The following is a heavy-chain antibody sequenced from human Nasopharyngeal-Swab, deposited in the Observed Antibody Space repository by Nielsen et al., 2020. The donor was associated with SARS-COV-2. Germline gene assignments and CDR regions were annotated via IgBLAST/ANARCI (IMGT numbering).Heavy chain of an antibody. D-gene: IGHD5-18*01. CDR2: IWYVGSNK. CDR1: GFTFSSYA. V-gene: IGHV3-33*08. J-gene: IGHJ6*03. CDR3: ARGNTAMVTDYYYYMDV. Sequence: GESLKISCAASGFTFSSYAMHWVRQAPSKGLEWVAVIWYVGSNKYYADSVKGRFTISRDNSKNTLYLQMNSLRAEDTAVYYCARGNTAMVTDYYYYMDVWGKGTTVTVSS.